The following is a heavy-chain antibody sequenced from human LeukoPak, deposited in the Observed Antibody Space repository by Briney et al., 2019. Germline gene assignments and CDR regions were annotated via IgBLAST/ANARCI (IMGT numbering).Heavy chain of an antibody. D-gene: IGHD3-16*01. CDR2: ISSSSSII. V-gene: IGHV3-48*04. CDR1: GLSISDFS. Sequence: GGSLRLSCAASGLSISDFSMNWVRQAPGKGLEWVSYISSSSSIINYADSVKGRFTISRDNAKNSLDLQMTSLRGDDTAVYYCATVIGGARSYYYYYMEFWGKGTTVTVSS. J-gene: IGHJ6*03. CDR3: ATVIGGARSYYYYYMEF.